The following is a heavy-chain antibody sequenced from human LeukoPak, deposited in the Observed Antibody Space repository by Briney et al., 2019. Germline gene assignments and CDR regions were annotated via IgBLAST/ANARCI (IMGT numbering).Heavy chain of an antibody. CDR3: AKVTDYYGSGSYPDFDY. Sequence: GGSLRLSCAASGFTFSSYGVHWVRQAPGKGLEWVAFIRYDGSNKYYADSVKGRFTISRDNSKNTLYLQMNSLRAEDTAMYYCAKVTDYYGSGSYPDFDYWGQGTLVTVSS. D-gene: IGHD3-10*01. J-gene: IGHJ4*02. V-gene: IGHV3-30*02. CDR1: GFTFSSYG. CDR2: IRYDGSNK.